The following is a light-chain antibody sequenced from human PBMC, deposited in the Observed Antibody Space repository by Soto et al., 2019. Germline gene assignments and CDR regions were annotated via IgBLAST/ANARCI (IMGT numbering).Light chain of an antibody. Sequence: DIVMTPSPATLSVSPAERATLSSGASQSVSSNLAWYQQKPGQATRLIIYDASKRADGIPARFSGSGSGTEFTLTISSLQSEDFAVYYCQKYNNWPPWTFGQGTKVDIK. CDR2: DAS. CDR1: QSVSSN. J-gene: IGKJ1*01. CDR3: QKYNNWPPWT. V-gene: IGKV3-15*01.